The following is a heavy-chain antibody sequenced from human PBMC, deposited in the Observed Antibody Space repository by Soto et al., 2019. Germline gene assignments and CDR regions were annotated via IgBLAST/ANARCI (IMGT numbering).Heavy chain of an antibody. J-gene: IGHJ3*02. D-gene: IGHD3-22*01. CDR1: GFTFDDYA. CDR3: AKDLSMIVVADAFDI. CDR2: ISWNSGSI. Sequence: EVQLVESGGGLVQPGRSLRLSCAASGFTFDDYAMHWVRQAPGKGLEWVSGISWNSGSIGYADSVKGRFTISRDNAKNSLYLQMISLRAEDTALHYCAKDLSMIVVADAFDIWGQGTMVTVSS. V-gene: IGHV3-9*01.